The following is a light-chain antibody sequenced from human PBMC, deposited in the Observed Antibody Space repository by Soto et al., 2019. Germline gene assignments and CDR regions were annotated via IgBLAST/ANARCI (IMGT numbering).Light chain of an antibody. Sequence: DIVLTQSPGTLSLSPGESVTLSCRASQSVSSSHLAWYQQKPGQAPRLFIYGASRRATGIPDRFSGSGSGTDFTLTSSRLPPEDFSVYSCQHYGNSITFGGGTKVEIK. CDR3: QHYGNSIT. J-gene: IGKJ4*01. CDR2: GAS. CDR1: QSVSSSH. V-gene: IGKV3-20*01.